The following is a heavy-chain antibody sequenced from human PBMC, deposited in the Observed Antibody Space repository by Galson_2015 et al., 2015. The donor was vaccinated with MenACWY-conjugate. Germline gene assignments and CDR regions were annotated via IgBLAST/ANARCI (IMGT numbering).Heavy chain of an antibody. CDR3: ARYTAYYYGSGSPAFFDY. V-gene: IGHV4-39*07. CDR1: GGSISSSSYS. J-gene: IGHJ4*02. CDR2: MYYSGDI. Sequence: SETLSLTCTVSGGSISSSSYSWGWIRQPPGKGLEWIGSMYYSGDIYYNPSLKSRVTMSLDTSKNQFSLKLSSVTAADTALYYCARYTAYYYGSGSPAFFDYWGQGTLVTVSS. D-gene: IGHD3-10*01.